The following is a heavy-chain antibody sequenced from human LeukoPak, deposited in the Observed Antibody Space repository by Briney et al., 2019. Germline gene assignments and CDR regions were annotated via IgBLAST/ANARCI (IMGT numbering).Heavy chain of an antibody. CDR3: ARGGSGWT. V-gene: IGHV3-21*01. Sequence: GGSLRLSCAASGFTFSSYSMNRVRQAPGKGLEWVSSISSSSNYIYYADSVKGRFTISRDNAKNSLYLQMNSLRAEDTAVYYCARGGSGWTWGQGTLVTVSS. CDR2: ISSSSNYI. J-gene: IGHJ5*02. CDR1: GFTFSSYS. D-gene: IGHD6-19*01.